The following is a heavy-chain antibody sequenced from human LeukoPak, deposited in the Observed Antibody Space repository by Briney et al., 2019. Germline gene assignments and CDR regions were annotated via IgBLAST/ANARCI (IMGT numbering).Heavy chain of an antibody. CDR1: GYTFTGYY. V-gene: IGHV1-2*04. CDR2: INPNSGGT. Sequence: ASVKVSFKASGYTFTGYYMHWVRQTPGQGLEWMGWINPNSGGTNYAQKFQGWVTMTRDMSISAAYMELSRLRSDDTAVYYCARAMVRASYGMDVWGKGTTVTVSS. J-gene: IGHJ6*04. D-gene: IGHD3-10*01. CDR3: ARAMVRASYGMDV.